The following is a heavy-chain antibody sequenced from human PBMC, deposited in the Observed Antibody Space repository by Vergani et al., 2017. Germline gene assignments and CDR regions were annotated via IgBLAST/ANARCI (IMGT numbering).Heavy chain of an antibody. Sequence: QVQLVQSGAEVKKPGASVKVSCKASGYTFTSYGISWVRQAPGQGLEWMGWISAYNGNTNYAQKLQGRVTMTTDTSTSTAYMELRSLRSDDTAVYYCARVDAASTYDYDSSGYYGAYAFDIWGQGTMVTVSS. J-gene: IGHJ3*02. CDR2: ISAYNGNT. CDR3: ARVDAASTYDYDSSGYYGAYAFDI. CDR1: GYTFTSYG. D-gene: IGHD3-22*01. V-gene: IGHV1-18*01.